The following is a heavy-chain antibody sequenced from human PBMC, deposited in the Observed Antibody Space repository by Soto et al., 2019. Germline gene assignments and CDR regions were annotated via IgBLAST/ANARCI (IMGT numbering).Heavy chain of an antibody. CDR2: ISAYNGNT. Sequence: QVQLVQSGAEVKKPGASVKVSCKASGYTFTNYGISWVRQAPGQGLEWMGWISAYNGNTDFAQKLQGRVTMTTDAXASTAYRELRSLRSDDTAVYYCARLNDMLSGYYDYWGQGTLVTVSS. D-gene: IGHD3-9*01. CDR1: GYTFTNYG. J-gene: IGHJ4*02. V-gene: IGHV1-18*01. CDR3: ARLNDMLSGYYDY.